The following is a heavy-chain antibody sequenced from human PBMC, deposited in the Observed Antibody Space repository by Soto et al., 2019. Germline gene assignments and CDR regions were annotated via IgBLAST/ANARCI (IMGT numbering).Heavy chain of an antibody. Sequence: SETLSLTCAVSAYSISSGYHWGWIRQPPGKGLEWIGRIHHSGTTHYKMSLKSRVTISVDMSKNQFSLKLTSVTAADTAVYYCARDYDFWSGFDWPANWFDPWGQGTLVTVSS. D-gene: IGHD3-3*01. CDR3: ARDYDFWSGFDWPANWFDP. CDR2: IHHSGTT. J-gene: IGHJ5*01. V-gene: IGHV4-38-2*02. CDR1: AYSISSGYH.